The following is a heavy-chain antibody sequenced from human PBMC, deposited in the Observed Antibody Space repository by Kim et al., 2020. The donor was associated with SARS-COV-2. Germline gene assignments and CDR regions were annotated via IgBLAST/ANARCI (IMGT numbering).Heavy chain of an antibody. V-gene: IGHV1-46*01. CDR3: ARDFTTVTTFDYYYGMDV. CDR2: INPSGGST. Sequence: ASVKVSCKASGYTFTSYYMHWVRHAPGQGLEWMGIINPSGGSTSYAQKFQGRVTMTRDTSTSTVYMELSSLRSEDTAVYYCARDFTTVTTFDYYYGMDVWGQGTTVTVSS. J-gene: IGHJ6*02. CDR1: GYTFTSYY. D-gene: IGHD4-17*01.